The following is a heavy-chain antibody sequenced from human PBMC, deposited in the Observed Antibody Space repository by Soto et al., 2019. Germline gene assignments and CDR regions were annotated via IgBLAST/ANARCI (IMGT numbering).Heavy chain of an antibody. CDR3: TTGSVEGV. V-gene: IGHV3-15*07. CDR1: GFSFSNAW. Sequence: EVQLVESGGGLVKPGGTLRHSCAAAGFSFSNAWMNWVRQAPGKGLEWVGRIKRKIDGEATDYAGPVKGRFTVFRDDSKSALYLQMNSLNGDDTAVYYYTTGSVEGVWGQGTTVTVS. CDR2: IKRKIDGEAT. J-gene: IGHJ6*02. D-gene: IGHD2-15*01.